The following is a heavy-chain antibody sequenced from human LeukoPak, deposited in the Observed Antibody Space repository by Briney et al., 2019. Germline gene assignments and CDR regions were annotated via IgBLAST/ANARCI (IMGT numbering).Heavy chain of an antibody. CDR1: GFTFSSYS. V-gene: IGHV3-21*01. CDR3: ARDFEYYDSSGYYLDFDY. J-gene: IGHJ4*02. Sequence: GGSLGLSCAASGFTFSSYSMNWVRQAPGKGLEWVSSISSSSSYIYYADSVKGRFTISRDNAKNSLYLQMNSLRAEDTAVYYCARDFEYYDSSGYYLDFDYWGQGTLVTVSS. D-gene: IGHD3-22*01. CDR2: ISSSSSYI.